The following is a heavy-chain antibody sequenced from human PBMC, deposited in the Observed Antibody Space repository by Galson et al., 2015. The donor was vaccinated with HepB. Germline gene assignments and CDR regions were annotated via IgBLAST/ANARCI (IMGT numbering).Heavy chain of an antibody. D-gene: IGHD1-26*01. V-gene: IGHV1-18*04. J-gene: IGHJ4*02. Sequence: SVKVSCKASGYTFTSYGISWVRQAPGQGLEWVGWINPYNGGINYAQKFQARVTMTTDTSTSTAYMELRSLRSDDTAVYYCARVGGSYFRDFDYWGQGTLVTVSS. CDR3: ARVGGSYFRDFDY. CDR2: INPYNGGI. CDR1: GYTFTSYG.